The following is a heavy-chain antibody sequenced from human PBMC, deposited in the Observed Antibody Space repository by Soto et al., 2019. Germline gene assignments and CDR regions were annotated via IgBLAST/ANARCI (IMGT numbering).Heavy chain of an antibody. Sequence: GASVKVSCKASGYTFTSYAMHWVRQAPGQRLEWMGWINAGNGNTKYSQKFQGRVTITRDTSASTAYMELSSLRSEDTAVYYCARDDVVVVAATQYYFDYWGQGTLVTVSS. CDR1: GYTFTSYA. CDR2: INAGNGNT. CDR3: ARDDVVVVAATQYYFDY. V-gene: IGHV1-3*01. J-gene: IGHJ4*02. D-gene: IGHD2-15*01.